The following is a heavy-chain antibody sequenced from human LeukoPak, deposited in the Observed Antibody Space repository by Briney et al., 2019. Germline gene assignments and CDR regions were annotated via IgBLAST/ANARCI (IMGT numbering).Heavy chain of an antibody. V-gene: IGHV1-2*02. CDR1: GYTFSGYY. J-gene: IGHJ4*02. CDR2: INPNSGGT. CDR3: ARAAVTTLPYFDY. D-gene: IGHD4-17*01. Sequence: ASVKVSCKASGYTFSGYYMQWVRQAPGQGLEWMGWINPNSGGTNYAQKFQGRVTMTRDTSISTAYMELSRLRSDDTALYYCARAAVTTLPYFDYWGQGTLVTVSS.